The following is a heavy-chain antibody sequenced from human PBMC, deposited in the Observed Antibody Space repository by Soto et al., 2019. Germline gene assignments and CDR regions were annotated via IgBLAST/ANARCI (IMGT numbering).Heavy chain of an antibody. V-gene: IGHV3-23*01. CDR1: GFSFSSYG. D-gene: IGHD2-15*01. CDR3: GKELSEGGSCYGVVDH. CDR2: ISGSAIGT. Sequence: EVQLLESGGGLVEPGGSLRLSCAASGFSFSSYGMSWVRQAPGKGLEWVSGISGSAIGTSYADSVKGRFTISRDNSLNTLYLQMNSLGSEDTALDYWGKELSEGGSCYGVVDHWGQGTLVTVS. J-gene: IGHJ4*02.